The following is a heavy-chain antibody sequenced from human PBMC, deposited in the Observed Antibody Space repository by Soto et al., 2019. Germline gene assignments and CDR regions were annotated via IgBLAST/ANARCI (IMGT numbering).Heavy chain of an antibody. V-gene: IGHV1-46*01. D-gene: IGHD2-2*01. J-gene: IGHJ4*02. CDR2: INPSGGST. Sequence: ASVKVSCKASGYTFTSYYLHWVRQAPGQGLEWMGIINPSGGSTTYAQKFQGRVTMTRDTSTSTVYMELSSLRSEDTAVYYCARDRSSRWFYFDYWGQGTLVTVSS. CDR3: ARDRSSRWFYFDY. CDR1: GYTFTSYY.